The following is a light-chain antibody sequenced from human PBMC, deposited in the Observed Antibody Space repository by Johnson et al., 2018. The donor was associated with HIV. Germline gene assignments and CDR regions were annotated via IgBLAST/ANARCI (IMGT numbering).Light chain of an antibody. CDR2: ESN. CDR1: TSNIGNNY. Sequence: QSVLTQPPSVSAAPGQRVTISCSGSTSNIGNNYVSWYQQLPGTAPQLLIYESNKRPSGIPDRFSGSKSGTSATLGITGLQTGDEADYYCGTWDTRLSFLYVFGSGTKVTVL. V-gene: IGLV1-51*02. CDR3: GTWDTRLSFLYV. J-gene: IGLJ1*01.